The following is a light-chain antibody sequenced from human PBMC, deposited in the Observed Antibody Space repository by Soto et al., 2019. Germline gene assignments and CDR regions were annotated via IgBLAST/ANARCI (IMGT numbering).Light chain of an antibody. Sequence: QSALTQPASVSGSPEQSITISCTGPGSDVGSFDLVSWYQQHPGKAPKLIIFEGSKRPSGISNRFSGSKSDNRASLTISGLQAEDEADYYCQSYDSSLSEVLFGGGTKVTVL. J-gene: IGLJ2*01. CDR2: EGS. CDR3: QSYDSSLSEVL. CDR1: GSDVGSFDL. V-gene: IGLV2-14*02.